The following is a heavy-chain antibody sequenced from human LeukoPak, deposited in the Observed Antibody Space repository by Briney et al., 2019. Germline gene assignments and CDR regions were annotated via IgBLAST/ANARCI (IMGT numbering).Heavy chain of an antibody. D-gene: IGHD3-22*01. J-gene: IGHJ3*02. V-gene: IGHV3-11*04. CDR1: GFTFSDYY. CDR3: AGMGFAYDSSGYYQDI. CDR2: ISSSGSTI. Sequence: GGSLRLSCAASGFTFSDYYMSWIRQAPGKGLEWVSYISSSGSTIYYADSVKGRFTISRDNAKNSLYLQMNSLRAEDTAVYYCAGMGFAYDSSGYYQDIWGQGTMVTVSS.